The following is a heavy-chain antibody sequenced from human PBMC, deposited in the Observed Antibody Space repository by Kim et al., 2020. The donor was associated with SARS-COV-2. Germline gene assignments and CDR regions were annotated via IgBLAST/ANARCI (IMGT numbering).Heavy chain of an antibody. V-gene: IGHV4-34*01. J-gene: IGHJ4*02. D-gene: IGHD4-17*01. Sequence: GSTTYNPSLKRRVTISVDTAKNQFSLKLSSVTAADTAVYYCAIWVGDYVGWGQGTLVTVSS. CDR2: GST. CDR3: AIWVGDYVG.